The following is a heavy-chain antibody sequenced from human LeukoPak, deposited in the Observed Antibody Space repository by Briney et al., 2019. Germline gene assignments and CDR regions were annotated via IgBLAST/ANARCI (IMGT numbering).Heavy chain of an antibody. CDR1: GGSTSSYY. Sequence: SETLSLTCTVSGGSTSSYYWSWIRQPPGKGLEWIGYIYYSGSTSYNPSLKSRVTISVDTSKNQFSLKLSSVTAADTAVYYCARVVDCSSTSCYSGYYYYGMDVWGQGTTVTVSS. CDR3: ARVVDCSSTSCYSGYYYYGMDV. J-gene: IGHJ6*02. CDR2: IYYSGST. V-gene: IGHV4-59*01. D-gene: IGHD2-2*01.